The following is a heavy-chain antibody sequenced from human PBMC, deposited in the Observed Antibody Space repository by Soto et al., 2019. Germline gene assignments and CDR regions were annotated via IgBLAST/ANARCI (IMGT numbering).Heavy chain of an antibody. V-gene: IGHV5-51*01. D-gene: IGHD6-13*01. Sequence: PGESLKISCKVSGYSFVNYWIGWVRQMPGKGLEWMGNIYPGDSDTDYSPSFQGRVTISADKSITTAYLQWSSLQASDTAIYYCARQSLSSSAFDFWGQGTLVTVSS. J-gene: IGHJ4*02. CDR3: ARQSLSSSAFDF. CDR1: GYSFVNYW. CDR2: IYPGDSDT.